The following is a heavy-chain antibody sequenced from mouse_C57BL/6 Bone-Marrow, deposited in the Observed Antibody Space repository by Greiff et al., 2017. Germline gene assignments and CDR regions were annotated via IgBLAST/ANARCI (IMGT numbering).Heavy chain of an antibody. CDR3: TRYDCYYVDYFDY. V-gene: IGHV1-15*01. Sequence: QVQLQQSGAELVRPGASVTLSCKASGYTFTDYEMHWVKQTPVHGLEWIGAIDPETGGTAYNQKFKGKAILTADKSSSTAYMELRSLTSEDSAVYYGTRYDCYYVDYFDYWGQGTTLTVSS. CDR1: GYTFTDYE. D-gene: IGHD2-3*01. J-gene: IGHJ2*01. CDR2: IDPETGGT.